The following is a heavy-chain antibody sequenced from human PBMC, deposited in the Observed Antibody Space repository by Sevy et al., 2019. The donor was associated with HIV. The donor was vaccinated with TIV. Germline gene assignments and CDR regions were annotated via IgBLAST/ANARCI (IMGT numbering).Heavy chain of an antibody. Sequence: GGSLRLSCAASGFTFSSYSMNWVRQAPGKGLEWVSSISSSSSYIYYADSVKGRFTISRDNPKNSLYLQMNSLRAEDTAVYYCARYPDYYYYYMDVWGKGTTVTVSS. V-gene: IGHV3-21*01. J-gene: IGHJ6*03. CDR2: ISSSSSYI. CDR1: GFTFSSYS. CDR3: ARYPDYYYYYMDV.